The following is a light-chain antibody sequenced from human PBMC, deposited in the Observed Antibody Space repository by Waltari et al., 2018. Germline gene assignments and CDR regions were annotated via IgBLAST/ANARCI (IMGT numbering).Light chain of an antibody. CDR1: QSIDSN. Sequence: EIVLTQSPDFQSVTPKEKVTITCRASQSIDSNLHWYQQKPNQSPKLLIRYASQSISGGPSRFSGSRSGTDFTLTINSLEAEDAATYFCHQSSSLPWTFGQGTKVEIK. V-gene: IGKV6-21*02. J-gene: IGKJ1*01. CDR2: YAS. CDR3: HQSSSLPWT.